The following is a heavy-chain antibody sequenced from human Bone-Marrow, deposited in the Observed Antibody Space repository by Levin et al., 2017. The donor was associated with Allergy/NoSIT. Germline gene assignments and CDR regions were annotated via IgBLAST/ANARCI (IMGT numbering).Heavy chain of an antibody. D-gene: IGHD6-13*01. V-gene: IGHV4-39*02. CDR3: AREGTRSSSWYSS. J-gene: IGHJ5*02. Sequence: SETLSLTCTVSGGSISTNIYYWGWIRQPPGTGLEWIGSIYFNGNTYYNPSLKSRVTISVDTSKNHFSLNLISVTAADTAVYYCAREGTRSSSWYSSWGQGTLVTVSS. CDR1: GGSISTNIYY. CDR2: IYFNGNT.